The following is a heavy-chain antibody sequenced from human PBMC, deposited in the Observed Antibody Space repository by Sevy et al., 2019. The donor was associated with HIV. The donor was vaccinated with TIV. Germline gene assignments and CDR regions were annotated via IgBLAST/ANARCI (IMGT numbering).Heavy chain of an antibody. CDR2: MKQDGSEK. V-gene: IGHV3-7*01. D-gene: IGHD5-18*01. CDR1: GFTFSSYW. CDR3: VREGLGGYSYSLDC. J-gene: IGHJ4*02. Sequence: GGSLRLSCAASGFTFSSYWMSWVRQAPGKGLEWVATMKQDGSEKYYVDSVKGRFTISRDNAKKSLYLQMNSLRVEETAVYYCVREGLGGYSYSLDCWGQGTLVTVSS.